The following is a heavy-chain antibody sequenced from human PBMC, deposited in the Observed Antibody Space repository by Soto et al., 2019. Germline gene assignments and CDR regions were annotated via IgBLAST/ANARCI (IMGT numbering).Heavy chain of an antibody. CDR1: GGSISSSGYY. J-gene: IGHJ6*02. Sequence: SETLSLTCTVSGGSISSSGYYWGWIRQPPGKGLEWIGSIYYSGSTYYNPSLKSRVSISVVTSKNHFSLKLSSVTAADTAVYYCARHVQNTIFGVLDYGMDVWGQGTTVTVSS. V-gene: IGHV4-39*01. CDR2: IYYSGST. CDR3: ARHVQNTIFGVLDYGMDV. D-gene: IGHD3-3*01.